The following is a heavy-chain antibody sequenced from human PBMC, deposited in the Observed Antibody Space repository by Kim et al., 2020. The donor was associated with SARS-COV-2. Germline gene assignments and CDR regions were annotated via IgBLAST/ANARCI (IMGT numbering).Heavy chain of an antibody. V-gene: IGHV3-11*01. J-gene: IGHJ4*02. Sequence: KGRITIPRDTAKNSLYLQINGLTAEDTAVYYCARVHTTVAAGTVDYWGQGTLVTVSS. D-gene: IGHD6-13*01. CDR3: ARVHTTVAAGTVDY.